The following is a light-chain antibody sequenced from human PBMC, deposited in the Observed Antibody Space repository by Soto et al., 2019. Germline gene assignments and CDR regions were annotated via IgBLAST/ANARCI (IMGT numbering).Light chain of an antibody. J-gene: IGKJ1*01. CDR3: QQYNSYPET. V-gene: IGKV1-5*01. CDR1: QSISSW. CDR2: DAS. Sequence: DIQMTQSPSTLSASVGDRVTITCRASQSISSWLAWYQQKPGKAHKLLIYDASSLESGVPSRFSGSGSGTEFTLTISSLQPDDFATYYCQQYNSYPETFGQGTKVEIK.